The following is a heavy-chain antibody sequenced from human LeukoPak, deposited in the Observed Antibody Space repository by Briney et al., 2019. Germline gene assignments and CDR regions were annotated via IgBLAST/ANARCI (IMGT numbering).Heavy chain of an antibody. J-gene: IGHJ5*02. Sequence: SETLSLTCTVSGGSIGSSSYYWGWIRQPPGKGLEWIGSIYYSGSTYYNPSLKSRVTISVDTSKNQFSLKLSSVTAADTAVYYCARISPYGSGKGFFDPWGQGTLVTVSS. CDR2: IYYSGST. D-gene: IGHD3-10*01. CDR1: GGSIGSSSYY. V-gene: IGHV4-39*07. CDR3: ARISPYGSGKGFFDP.